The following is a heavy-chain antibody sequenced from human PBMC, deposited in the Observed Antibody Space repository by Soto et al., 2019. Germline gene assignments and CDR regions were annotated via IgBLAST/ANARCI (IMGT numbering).Heavy chain of an antibody. CDR1: GFTFSSYA. CDR2: ISGSGGST. V-gene: IGHV3-23*01. D-gene: IGHD3-22*01. Sequence: GGSLRLSCAASGFTFSSYAMSWVRQAPGKGLEWVSAISGSGGSTYYADSVKGRFTISRDNSKNTLYLQMNSLRAEDTAVYYCAKALTMIVVVINNFDYWGQGTLVTVSS. CDR3: AKALTMIVVVINNFDY. J-gene: IGHJ4*02.